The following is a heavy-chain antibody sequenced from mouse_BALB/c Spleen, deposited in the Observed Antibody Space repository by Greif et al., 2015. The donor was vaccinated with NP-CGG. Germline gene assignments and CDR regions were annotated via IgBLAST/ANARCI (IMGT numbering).Heavy chain of an antibody. J-gene: IGHJ2*01. CDR3: ASHTAYFDY. CDR1: GYTFTSYW. V-gene: IGHV1S41*01. Sequence: DLVKPGASVKLSCKASGYTFTSYWINWIKQRPGQGLEWIGRIAPGSGSTYYNEMFKGKATLTVDTSSSTAYIQLSSLSSEDSAVYFCASHTAYFDYWGQGTTLTVSS. D-gene: IGHD6-1*01. CDR2: IAPGSGST.